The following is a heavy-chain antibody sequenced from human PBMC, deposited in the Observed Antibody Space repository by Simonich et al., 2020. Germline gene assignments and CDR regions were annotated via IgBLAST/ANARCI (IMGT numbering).Heavy chain of an antibody. CDR1: GYTFTSYG. V-gene: IGHV1-18*01. D-gene: IGHD2-15*01. CDR2: IHAYNGNT. J-gene: IGHJ4*02. CDR3: ARASRGTWWYYYFDY. Sequence: QVQLVQSGAEVKKPGASVKVSCKASGYTFTSYGISWVRQAPGQGLEWMGWIHAYNGNTNNAQKLHGRVTMTTDTSTSTAYMELRSLRSDDTAVYYCARASRGTWWYYYFDYWGQGTLVTVSS.